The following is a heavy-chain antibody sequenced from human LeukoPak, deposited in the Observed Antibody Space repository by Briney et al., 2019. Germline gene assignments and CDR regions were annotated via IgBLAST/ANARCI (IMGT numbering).Heavy chain of an antibody. CDR1: GYSFTSYW. CDR3: ARDRRLVGATGTFDC. Sequence: GESLKISCKGSGYSFTSYWIGWVRQAPGKGLEWVANIKQDGSEKYYVDSVKGRFTISRDNAKNSLYLQMNSLRAEDTAVYYCARDRRLVGATGTFDCWGQGTLVTVSS. CDR2: IKQDGSEK. V-gene: IGHV3-7*01. D-gene: IGHD1-26*01. J-gene: IGHJ4*02.